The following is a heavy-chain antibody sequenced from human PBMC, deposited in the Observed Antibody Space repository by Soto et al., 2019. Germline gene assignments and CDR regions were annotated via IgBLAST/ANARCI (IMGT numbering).Heavy chain of an antibody. Sequence: QVTLKESGPVLVKPTETLTLRCTVSGLSITDSEMGVSWIRQPPGQPLEWLAHIDSSGEKSYRTFLKSRLAISKDTSKSQIALTMTNMDPADTATYYCARRHLAVAVSPWFDPWGQGIPVIVSS. CDR3: ARRHLAVAVSPWFDP. V-gene: IGHV2-26*01. CDR2: IDSSGEK. D-gene: IGHD6-19*01. J-gene: IGHJ5*02. CDR1: GLSITDSEMG.